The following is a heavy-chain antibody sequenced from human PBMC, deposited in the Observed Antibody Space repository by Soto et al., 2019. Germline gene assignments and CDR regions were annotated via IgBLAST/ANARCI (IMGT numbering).Heavy chain of an antibody. CDR1: GFTFSSYS. CDR2: ISSSSSYI. Sequence: PGGSLRLSCAASGFTFSSYSMNWVRQAPGKGLEWVSSISSSSSYIYYADSVKGRFTISRDNSKNSLYLQMNSLRAEDTAVYYCARAFFFLTGYHTFTFSFWGQGSLVPVSS. V-gene: IGHV3-21*01. D-gene: IGHD3-9*01. J-gene: IGHJ4*02. CDR3: ARAFFFLTGYHTFTFSF.